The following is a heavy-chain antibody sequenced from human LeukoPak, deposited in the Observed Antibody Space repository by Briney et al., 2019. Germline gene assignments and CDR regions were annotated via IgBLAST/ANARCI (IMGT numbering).Heavy chain of an antibody. CDR2: ISYDGSNK. CDR1: GFTLSSYG. CDR3: AKMAAAPPLSGY. D-gene: IGHD3-3*01. J-gene: IGHJ4*02. V-gene: IGHV3-30*18. Sequence: QPGGSLRLSCAASGFTLSSYGMHWVRQAPGKGLEWVAVISYDGSNKYYADSVKGRFTISRDNSKNTLYLQMNSLRAEDTAVYYCAKMAAAPPLSGYWGQGTLVTVSS.